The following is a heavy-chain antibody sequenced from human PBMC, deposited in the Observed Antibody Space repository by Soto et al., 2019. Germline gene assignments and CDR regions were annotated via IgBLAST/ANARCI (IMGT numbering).Heavy chain of an antibody. D-gene: IGHD3-10*01. CDR1: GGSIDNAAYY. CDR3: ARVFGSGSYYFDS. CDR2: IFYTGNT. J-gene: IGHJ4*02. V-gene: IGHV4-39*01. Sequence: SETLSLTCTVSGGSIDNAAYYWGWIRQPPGKGLECIGIIFYTGNTYYSPSLKSRVTMSVDTSKNQFSLNLSSVSAADTSMYYCARVFGSGSYYFDSWGQGTPVTVSS.